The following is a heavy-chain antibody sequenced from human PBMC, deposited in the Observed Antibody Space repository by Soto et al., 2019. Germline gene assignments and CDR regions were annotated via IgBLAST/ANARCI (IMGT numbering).Heavy chain of an antibody. D-gene: IGHD2-21*02. Sequence: GASVKVSCKASGYSFTTYGMTWVRQAPGQGLEWMGWISTDKGNTKYAQSFQSRATLTTDTSTSTAYMELRSLRSDDTAVYYCARDRDWNLDYWGQGTLVTVSS. CDR1: GYSFTTYG. V-gene: IGHV1-18*01. J-gene: IGHJ4*02. CDR3: ARDRDWNLDY. CDR2: ISTDKGNT.